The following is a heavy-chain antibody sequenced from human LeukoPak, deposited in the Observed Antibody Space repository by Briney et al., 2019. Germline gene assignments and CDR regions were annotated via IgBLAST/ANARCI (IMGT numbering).Heavy chain of an antibody. D-gene: IGHD2/OR15-2a*01. V-gene: IGHV3-66*01. CDR3: ARYSFQYTNSPLRHDAFDV. Sequence: GGSLRLSCAASELTVSTNYMSWVRQPPGKGLEGVSIMYSGGSTFYSDSVKGRFSISRDTSQNTFYLQMNSLRAEDTAVYYCARYSFQYTNSPLRHDAFDVWGQGMMVVVSS. CDR2: MYSGGST. CDR1: ELTVSTNY. J-gene: IGHJ3*01.